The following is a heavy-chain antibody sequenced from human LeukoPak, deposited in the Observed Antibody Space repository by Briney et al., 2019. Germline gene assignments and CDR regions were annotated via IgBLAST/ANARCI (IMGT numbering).Heavy chain of an antibody. J-gene: IGHJ4*02. CDR2: IYYSGST. CDR3: ARHVGSENYPRYFDY. CDR1: GGSFSGYY. V-gene: IGHV4-34*01. D-gene: IGHD1-26*01. Sequence: PSETLSLTCAVYGGSFSGYYWSWIRQPPGKGLEWIGSIYYSGSTFYNPSLKSRVTISVDTSNNQFSLKLSSVTAADTAVYYCARHVGSENYPRYFDYWGQGTLVTVSS.